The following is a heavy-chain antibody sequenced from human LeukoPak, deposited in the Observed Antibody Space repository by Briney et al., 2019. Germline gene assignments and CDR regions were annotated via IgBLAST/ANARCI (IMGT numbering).Heavy chain of an antibody. CDR2: INHSGST. CDR3: ARRVCSSTSCPMLDY. Sequence: SETLSLTCAVYGGSFSGYYWSWIRQPPGKGLEWIGEINHSGSTNYNPSLKSRVTISVDTSKNQFSLKLSPVTAADTAVYYCARRVCSSTSCPMLDYWGQGTLVTVSS. J-gene: IGHJ4*02. CDR1: GGSFSGYY. V-gene: IGHV4-34*01. D-gene: IGHD2-2*01.